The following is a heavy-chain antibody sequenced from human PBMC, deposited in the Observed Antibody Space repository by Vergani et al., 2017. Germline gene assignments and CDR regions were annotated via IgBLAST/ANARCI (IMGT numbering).Heavy chain of an antibody. V-gene: IGHV1-2*02. Sequence: QVQLVQSGAEVKKPGASVKVSCKASGYTFTGYYMHWVRQAPGQGLEWMGWINPNSGGTNYAQKFQGRVTMTRDTSISTAYMELSRLRSDDTAVYYGARYSAARHKYRYYFDYWGQGTLVTVSS. CDR3: ARYSAARHKYRYYFDY. CDR2: INPNSGGT. CDR1: GYTFTGYY. D-gene: IGHD6-6*01. J-gene: IGHJ4*02.